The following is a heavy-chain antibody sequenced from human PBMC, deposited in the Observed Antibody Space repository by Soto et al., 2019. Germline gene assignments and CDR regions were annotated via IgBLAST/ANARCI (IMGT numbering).Heavy chain of an antibody. Sequence: QVQLVQSGAEVKKPGSSVKVSCKASGGTFSSYAISWVRQAPGQGLEWMGGIIPIFGTANYAQKFQGRVTITADGSTSTAYMELSSLRSEDTAVYYCARTYCGGDCYPLGAFDIWGQGTMVTVSS. CDR3: ARTYCGGDCYPLGAFDI. CDR2: IIPIFGTA. CDR1: GGTFSSYA. V-gene: IGHV1-69*01. J-gene: IGHJ3*02. D-gene: IGHD2-21*02.